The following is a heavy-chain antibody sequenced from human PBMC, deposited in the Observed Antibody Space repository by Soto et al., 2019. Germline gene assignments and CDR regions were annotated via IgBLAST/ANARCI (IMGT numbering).Heavy chain of an antibody. CDR2: INAGNGNT. CDR1: GYTFTSYA. CDR3: ARGGVTIFGVVTPRYYYGMDV. Sequence: ASVKVSCKASGYTFTSYAMHWVRQAPGQRLEWMGWINAGNGNTKYSQKFQGRVTITRDTSASTAYMELSSLRPADTAVYYCARGGVTIFGVVTPRYYYGMDVWGQGTTVTVSS. D-gene: IGHD3-3*01. V-gene: IGHV1-3*01. J-gene: IGHJ6*02.